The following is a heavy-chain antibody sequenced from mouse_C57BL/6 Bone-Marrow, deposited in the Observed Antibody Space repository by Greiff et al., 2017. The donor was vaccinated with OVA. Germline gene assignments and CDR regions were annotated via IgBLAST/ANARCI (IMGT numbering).Heavy chain of an antibody. V-gene: IGHV1-18*01. CDR2: INPNNGGT. D-gene: IGHD2-3*01. CDR1: GYTFTDYN. J-gene: IGHJ1*03. Sequence: VQLQQSGPELVKPGASVKIPCKASGYTFTDYNMDWVKQSNGKSLEWIGDINPNNGGTIYNQKFKGKATLTVDKSSSTAYMELRSLTSEDTAVYYCARDDGYYWYFDVWGTGTTVTVSS. CDR3: ARDDGYYWYFDV.